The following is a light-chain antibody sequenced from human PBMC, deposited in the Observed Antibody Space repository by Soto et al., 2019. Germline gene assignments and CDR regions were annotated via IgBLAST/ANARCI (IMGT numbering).Light chain of an antibody. CDR1: SSDVGAYDY. J-gene: IGLJ1*01. CDR3: ASHTTTNTRV. CDR2: EVS. Sequence: QSVLNQPASVSGSPGQSIAISCTGTSSDVGAYDYVSWYQQHPDRAPRLVIYEVSNRPSGVSNRFSGSKSVNTATLTISGLQAEDEADYYCASHTTTNTRVFGTGTKVTVL. V-gene: IGLV2-14*03.